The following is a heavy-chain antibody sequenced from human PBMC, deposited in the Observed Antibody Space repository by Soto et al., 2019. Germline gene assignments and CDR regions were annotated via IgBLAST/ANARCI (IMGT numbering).Heavy chain of an antibody. V-gene: IGHV3-7*01. D-gene: IGHD3-10*01. Sequence: GGSLRLSCAASGFTFSSYWMSWVRQAPGKGLEWVANIKQDGSEKYYVDSVKGRFTISSDNAKNSLYLQMNSLRAEDTAVYYCARDQGAKNYYGSGSYEDAFDIWGQGTMVTVSS. J-gene: IGHJ3*02. CDR3: ARDQGAKNYYGSGSYEDAFDI. CDR2: IKQDGSEK. CDR1: GFTFSSYW.